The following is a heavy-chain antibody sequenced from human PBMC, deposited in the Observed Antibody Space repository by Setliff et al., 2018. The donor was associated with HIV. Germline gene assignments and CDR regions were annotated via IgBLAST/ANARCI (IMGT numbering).Heavy chain of an antibody. CDR3: ARAGRGGGSYWTFDY. V-gene: IGHV5-51*01. CDR1: GYTFPHAW. Sequence: PGESLKISCKGSGYTFPHAWIGWVRQMPGKGLEWMGIIYLSDSDTRYSRSFQGQVTISADKAISTAYLQWSSLKASDTGMYYCARAGRGGGSYWTFDYWGQGTQVTVSS. D-gene: IGHD1-26*01. J-gene: IGHJ4*02. CDR2: IYLSDSDT.